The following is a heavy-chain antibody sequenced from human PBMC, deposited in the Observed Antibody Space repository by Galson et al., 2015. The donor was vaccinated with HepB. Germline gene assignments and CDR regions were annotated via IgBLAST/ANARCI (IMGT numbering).Heavy chain of an antibody. CDR3: ARSGGYQLLALYHTLDY. V-gene: IGHV1-18*01. CDR1: GYTFTSYG. J-gene: IGHJ4*02. Sequence: SVKVSCKASGYTFTSYGISWVRQAPGQGLEWMGWISAYNGNTNYAQKLQGRVTMTTDTSTSTAYMELRSLRSDDTAVYYCARSGGYQLLALYHTLDYWGQGTLVTVSS. D-gene: IGHD2-2*01. CDR2: ISAYNGNT.